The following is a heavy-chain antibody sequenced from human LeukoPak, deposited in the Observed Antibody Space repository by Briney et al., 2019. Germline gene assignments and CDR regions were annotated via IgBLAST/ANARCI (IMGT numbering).Heavy chain of an antibody. CDR2: IYYTGST. J-gene: IGHJ3*01. CDR1: GGSIGSYS. D-gene: IGHD3-22*01. CDR3: ARDNYDSSGYYEHALDL. Sequence: SGTLSLTCTVSGGSIGSYSWNWIRQPPGKGLEWIAYIYYTGSTYYNPSLKSRVTISVDTSKNQFSLKMTSLTAADTAVYYCARDNYDSSGYYEHALDLWGQGTMVTVSS. V-gene: IGHV4-59*01.